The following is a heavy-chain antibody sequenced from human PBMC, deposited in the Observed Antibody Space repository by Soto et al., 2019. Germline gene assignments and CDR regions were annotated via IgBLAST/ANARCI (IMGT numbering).Heavy chain of an antibody. CDR2: ISGSGGST. Sequence: GGSLRLSCAASGFTFSSYAMSWVRQAPGKGLEWVSAISGSGGSTYYADSVKGRFTISRDNSKNTLYLQMNSLRAEDTAVYYCAKCSPLSLERPGFDLYYYYYYYMDVWGKGTTVTVSS. D-gene: IGHD1-1*01. V-gene: IGHV3-23*01. CDR1: GFTFSSYA. J-gene: IGHJ6*03. CDR3: AKCSPLSLERPGFDLYYYYYYYMDV.